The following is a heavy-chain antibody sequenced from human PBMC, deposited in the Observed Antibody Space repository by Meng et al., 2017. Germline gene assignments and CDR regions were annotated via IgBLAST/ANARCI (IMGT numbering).Heavy chain of an antibody. CDR1: GFTFSSYG. J-gene: IGHJ4*02. D-gene: IGHD6-19*01. CDR2: IWYDGSNK. Sequence: QGWWGGSGGGVVQPGGSLGLSGAASGFTFSSYGMHWVRQAPGKGLEWVAVIWYDGSNKYYADSVKGRFTISRDNSKNTLYLQMNSLRAEDTAVYYCARVVYSSGWSFDYWGQGTLVTVSS. V-gene: IGHV3-33*01. CDR3: ARVVYSSGWSFDY.